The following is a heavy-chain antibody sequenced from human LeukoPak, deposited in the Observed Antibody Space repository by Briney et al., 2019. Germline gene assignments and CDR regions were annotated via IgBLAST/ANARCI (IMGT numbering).Heavy chain of an antibody. Sequence: SETLSLTCTVSGGSISSYYWSWIRQPPGKGLEWIGYIYTSGSTNYNPSLKSRVTISVDTSKNQFSLKLSSVTAADTAVYYCARHGLGYYYYYMDVWGKGTTVTVSS. CDR2: IYTSGST. D-gene: IGHD3-10*01. V-gene: IGHV4-4*09. CDR1: GGSISSYY. CDR3: ARHGLGYYYYYMDV. J-gene: IGHJ6*03.